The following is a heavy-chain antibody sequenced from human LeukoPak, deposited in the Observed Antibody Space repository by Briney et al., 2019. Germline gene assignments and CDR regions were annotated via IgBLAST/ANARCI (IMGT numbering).Heavy chain of an antibody. Sequence: PGGSLRLSCAASGFTFSIYEMHWVRQAPGKGLEWVSYICNSVSTIKYADSVKGRFTISRDNAKKSLYLQMNSLRAEDTAVYYCAREKLYGFDCWGQGALVTVSS. CDR1: GFTFSIYE. V-gene: IGHV3-48*03. J-gene: IGHJ4*02. CDR2: ICNSVSTI. CDR3: AREKLYGFDC. D-gene: IGHD3-10*01.